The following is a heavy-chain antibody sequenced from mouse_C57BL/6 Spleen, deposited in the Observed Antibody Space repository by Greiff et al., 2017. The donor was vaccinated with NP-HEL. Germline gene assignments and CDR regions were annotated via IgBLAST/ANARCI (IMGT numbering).Heavy chain of an antibody. J-gene: IGHJ2*01. CDR3: ERSDGLLRFDY. V-gene: IGHV1-55*01. D-gene: IGHD2-3*01. CDR2: IYPGSGST. CDR1: GYTFTSYW. Sequence: QVQLQQPGAELVKPGASVKMSCKASGYTFTSYWITWVQQMPGQGLEWIGDIYPGSGSTNYNEKFKSKATLPVDTSSSTAYMQLSSLTSEDSAVYYWERSDGLLRFDYWGQGTTLTVSS.